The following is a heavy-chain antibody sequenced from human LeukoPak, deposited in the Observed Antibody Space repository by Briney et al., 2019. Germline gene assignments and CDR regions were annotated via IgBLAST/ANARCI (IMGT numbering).Heavy chain of an antibody. CDR1: GFTFSSYW. J-gene: IGHJ1*01. Sequence: PGGSLRLSGAASGFTFSSYWMSWVRQAPGKGLEWVANIKQDGCEKYYVDSVKGRFTISRDNSKNTVYLQMNNLRAEDTAVYYCAKVQDYVWGSYRSSQEYFQHWGQGTLVTVSS. CDR2: IKQDGCEK. CDR3: AKVQDYVWGSYRSSQEYFQH. V-gene: IGHV3-7*03. D-gene: IGHD3-16*02.